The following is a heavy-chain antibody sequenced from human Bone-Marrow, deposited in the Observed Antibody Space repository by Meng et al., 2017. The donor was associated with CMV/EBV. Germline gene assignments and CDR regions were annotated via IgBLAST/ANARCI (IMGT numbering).Heavy chain of an antibody. D-gene: IGHD3-3*01. CDR1: GGSISSYY. Sequence: SETLSLTCTVSGGSISSYYWSWIRQPPGKGLEWIGYIYYSGSTNYNPSLKSRVTISVDTSKNQFSLKLSSVTAADTAVYYCAREIGDFWSGYFGGGGAYFDYWGQGTLVTVSS. CDR3: AREIGDFWSGYFGGGGAYFDY. CDR2: IYYSGST. J-gene: IGHJ4*02. V-gene: IGHV4-59*12.